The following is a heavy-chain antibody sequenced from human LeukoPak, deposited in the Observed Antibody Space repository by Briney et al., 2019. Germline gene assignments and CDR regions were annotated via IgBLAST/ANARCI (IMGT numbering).Heavy chain of an antibody. CDR3: ARVLVSLGNNWFDP. CDR2: ISAYNGNT. V-gene: IGHV1-18*04. J-gene: IGHJ5*02. Sequence: GASVKVSCKASGYTFTSYYMHWVRQAPGQGLEWMGWISAYNGNTNYAQKLQGRVTMTTDTSTSTAYMELRSLRSDDTAVYYCARVLVSLGNNWFDPWGQGTLVTVSS. D-gene: IGHD2-2*01. CDR1: GYTFTSYY.